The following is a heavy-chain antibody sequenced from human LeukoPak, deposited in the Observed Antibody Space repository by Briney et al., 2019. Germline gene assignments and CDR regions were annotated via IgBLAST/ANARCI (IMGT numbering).Heavy chain of an antibody. Sequence: PGGSLRLSCAASGFTFSSYAMSWVRQAPGKGLEWVSVIYSGGSTYYADSVKGRFTISRDNSKNTLYLQMNSLRAEDTAVYYCATYSSGVDAFDIWGQGTMVTVSS. CDR2: IYSGGST. D-gene: IGHD6-19*01. J-gene: IGHJ3*02. V-gene: IGHV3-53*01. CDR1: GFTFSSYA. CDR3: ATYSSGVDAFDI.